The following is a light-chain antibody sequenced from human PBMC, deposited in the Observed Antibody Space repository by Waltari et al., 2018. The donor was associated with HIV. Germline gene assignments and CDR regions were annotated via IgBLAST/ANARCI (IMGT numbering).Light chain of an antibody. CDR1: SSDVGGYNY. CDR2: EVS. Sequence: QSALTQPASVSGSPGQSITISCTGTSSDVGGYNYVSWYQQHPGKAPTLIIYEVSMRPPGVSCRCSGSKSGNTASLTFSGLQAEDEADYSCSSYTSSITRVFGGGTKLTVL. V-gene: IGLV2-14*01. CDR3: SSYTSSITRV. J-gene: IGLJ3*02.